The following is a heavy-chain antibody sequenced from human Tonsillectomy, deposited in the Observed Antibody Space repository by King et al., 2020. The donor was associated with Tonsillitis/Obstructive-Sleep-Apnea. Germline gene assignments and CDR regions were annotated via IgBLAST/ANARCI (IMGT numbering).Heavy chain of an antibody. Sequence: VQLQQWGAGLLKPSETLSLTCTVYGGSFSDYYWSWIRQPPGKGLEWIGEINHSGSTDYNPSLKSRVTISVDTSKNQFSLKLSSVTAADTAVYYCARRTCYGDYLNWFDPWGQGTLVTVSS. D-gene: IGHD4-17*01. CDR1: GGSFSDYY. CDR3: ARRTCYGDYLNWFDP. J-gene: IGHJ5*02. CDR2: INHSGST. V-gene: IGHV4-34*01.